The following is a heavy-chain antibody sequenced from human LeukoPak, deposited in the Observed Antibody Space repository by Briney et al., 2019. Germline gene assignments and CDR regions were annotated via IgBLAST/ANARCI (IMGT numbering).Heavy chain of an antibody. CDR1: GFTFGTYW. V-gene: IGHV3-74*01. Sequence: PGGSLRLSCGASGFTFGTYWMHWVGRAPGKGLVWVSRINPDGSSTGYADSVRGRFTISRDNAKNTLYLQMNSLRAEDTAVYYCTKDFDAATGYWGQGTLVTVSS. CDR2: INPDGSST. D-gene: IGHD3-9*01. CDR3: TKDFDAATGY. J-gene: IGHJ4*02.